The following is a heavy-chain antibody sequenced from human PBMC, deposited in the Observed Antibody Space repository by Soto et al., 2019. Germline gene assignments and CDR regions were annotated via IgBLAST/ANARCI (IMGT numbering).Heavy chain of an antibody. V-gene: IGHV1-2*02. J-gene: IGHJ6*02. CDR3: ARNMDYYYGPGSGNGHGV. CDR2: INPKFGDT. CDR1: GYTFTAYY. D-gene: IGHD3-10*01. Sequence: QVQLVQSGAEVKEPGDSVRVSCEASGYTFTAYYIHWVRQAPGQGLEWMGWINPKFGDTTYAQDFQGRLTLTRDMSISTVYMDLSTLTSDDTAIYSCARNMDYYYGPGSGNGHGVWGQGTTVNVSS.